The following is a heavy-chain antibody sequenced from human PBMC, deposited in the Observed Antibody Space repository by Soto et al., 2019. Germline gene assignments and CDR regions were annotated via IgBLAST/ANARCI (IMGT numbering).Heavy chain of an antibody. CDR3: TTDINLGSGYDY. Sequence: GGSLRLSCAASGFTFSNAWMSWVRQAPGKGLEWVGRIKSKTDGGTTDYAAPVKGRFTISRDDSKNTLYLQMNSLKTEDTAVYYCTTDINLGSGYDYWGQGTLVTVSS. CDR1: GFTFSNAW. CDR2: IKSKTDGGTT. V-gene: IGHV3-15*01. J-gene: IGHJ4*02. D-gene: IGHD5-12*01.